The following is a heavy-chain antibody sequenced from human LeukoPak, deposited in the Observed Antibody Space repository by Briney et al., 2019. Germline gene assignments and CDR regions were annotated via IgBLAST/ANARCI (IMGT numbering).Heavy chain of an antibody. V-gene: IGHV4-39*01. J-gene: IGHJ4*02. CDR2: IYYSGST. CDR3: ASWVPFGRHTKYYFDY. CDR1: GGSISSSSYY. D-gene: IGHD3-10*01. Sequence: SETLSLTRTVSGGSISSSSYYWGWIRQPPGKGLEWIGSIYYSGSTYYNPSLKSRVTISVDTSKNQFSLKLSSVTAADTAVYYCASWVPFGRHTKYYFDYWGQGTLVTVSS.